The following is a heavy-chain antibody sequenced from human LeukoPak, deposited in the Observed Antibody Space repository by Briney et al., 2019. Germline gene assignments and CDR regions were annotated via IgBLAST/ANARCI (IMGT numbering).Heavy chain of an antibody. V-gene: IGHV3-30*04. D-gene: IGHD1-26*01. J-gene: IGHJ3*02. CDR1: GFTFSSYI. Sequence: GGSLRLSCAASGFTFSSYIIHWVGQAPGKGLEWVAVISYDGTDKYYADSVKGRFTISRDNSKNTLYVQMNSLRAEDTAVYYCARGSFGAGVGATMDDACDIWGQGTMVTVSS. CDR2: ISYDGTDK. CDR3: ARGSFGAGVGATMDDACDI.